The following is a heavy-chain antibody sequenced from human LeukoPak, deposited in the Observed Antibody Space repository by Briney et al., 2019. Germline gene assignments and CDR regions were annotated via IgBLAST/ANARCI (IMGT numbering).Heavy chain of an antibody. J-gene: IGHJ4*02. V-gene: IGHV4-59*08. D-gene: IGHD4-17*01. CDR1: GGSISSYY. Sequence: SETLSLTCTVSGGSISSYYWSWIRQPPGKGLEGIGYIHYSGSTNYNPSLQSRVTISVDTSKNQFSLRLNSVTAADAAVFYCARHNIAYGRIYYFDYWGQGTLVTVSS. CDR2: IHYSGST. CDR3: ARHNIAYGRIYYFDY.